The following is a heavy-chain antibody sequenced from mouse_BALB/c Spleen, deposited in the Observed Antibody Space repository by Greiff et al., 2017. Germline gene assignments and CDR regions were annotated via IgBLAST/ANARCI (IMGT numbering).Heavy chain of an antibody. CDR2: IDPENGDT. D-gene: IGHD2-1*01. Sequence: EVKLMESGAELVRPGASVKLSCTASGFNIKDYYMHWVKQRPEQGLEWIGWIDPENGDTEYAPKFQGKATMTADTSSNTAYLQLSSLTSEDTAVYYCLYGNCNYAMDYWGQGTSVTVSS. CDR3: LYGNCNYAMDY. CDR1: GFNIKDYY. J-gene: IGHJ4*01. V-gene: IGHV14-4*02.